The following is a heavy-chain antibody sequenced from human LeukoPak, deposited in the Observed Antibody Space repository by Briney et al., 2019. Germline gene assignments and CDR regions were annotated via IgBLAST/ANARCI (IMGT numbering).Heavy chain of an antibody. CDR1: TFTFSTFD. D-gene: IGHD6-19*01. V-gene: IGHV3-48*03. Sequence: PGGSLRLSCEASTFTFSTFDMNWVRQAPGKGLEWVSYISSSGSTMYYADSVKGRFTIYRDNTKKSLYLQMYSLRAEDTAIYYCARRFSGWSSHWFDPWGQGTLVTVSS. J-gene: IGHJ5*02. CDR2: ISSSGSTM. CDR3: ARRFSGWSSHWFDP.